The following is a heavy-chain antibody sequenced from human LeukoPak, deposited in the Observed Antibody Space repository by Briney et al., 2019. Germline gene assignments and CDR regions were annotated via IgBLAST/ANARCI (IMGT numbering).Heavy chain of an antibody. Sequence: GRSLRLSCAASGFTFDDYAMHWVRQAPGKGLEGVANIKQDGSEKYYVDSVKGRFTISRDNAKNSLYLQMNSLRAEDTAVYYCARLDSSGWYYFDYWGQGTLVTVSS. CDR2: IKQDGSEK. J-gene: IGHJ4*02. CDR1: GFTFDDYA. D-gene: IGHD6-19*01. V-gene: IGHV3-7*01. CDR3: ARLDSSGWYYFDY.